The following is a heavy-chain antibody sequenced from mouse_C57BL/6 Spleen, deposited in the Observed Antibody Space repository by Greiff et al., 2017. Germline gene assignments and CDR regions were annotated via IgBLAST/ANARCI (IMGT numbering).Heavy chain of an antibody. CDR2: INPSNGGT. D-gene: IGHD2-14*01. CDR1: GYTFTSYW. J-gene: IGHJ4*01. CDR3: ARGERYDMDY. V-gene: IGHV1-53*01. Sequence: QVQLKQPGTELVKPGASVKLSCKASGYTFTSYWMHWVKQRPGQGLEWIGNINPSNGGTNYNEKFKNKATMTVDKSSSTAYMQLSSLTSEDSAIYYCARGERYDMDYWGQGTSVTVSS.